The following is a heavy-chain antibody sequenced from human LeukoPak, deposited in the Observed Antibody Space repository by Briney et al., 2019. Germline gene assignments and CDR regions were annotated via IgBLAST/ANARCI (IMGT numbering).Heavy chain of an antibody. CDR1: GGSIGSGSYY. D-gene: IGHD3-10*01. V-gene: IGHV4-61*02. CDR3: ARTPLRGATFFTSYPNWFDT. J-gene: IGHJ5*02. CDR2: VYSSGST. Sequence: MPSETLSLTCTVSGGSIGSGSYYWSWIRQPAGKGLEWIGRVYSSGSTDYNPSLKSRLSISVDTSKIQFSLRLSSVTVADTAVYYCARTPLRGATFFTSYPNWFDTWGQGTLVTVSS.